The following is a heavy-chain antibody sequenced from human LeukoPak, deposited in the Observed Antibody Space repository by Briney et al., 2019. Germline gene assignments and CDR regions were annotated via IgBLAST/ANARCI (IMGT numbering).Heavy chain of an antibody. CDR2: ISHTGST. J-gene: IGHJ4*02. D-gene: IGHD1-7*01. Sequence: SQTLSLTCTVFGGSVSSADSHWGWIRQYPGKGLEWIGYISHTGSTSYNPTLKSRVMISRDSSKNQFSLMLTSVTAADTAVYYCVGAVTGTLLYDYWGQGTLVTVSS. CDR1: GGSVSSADSH. V-gene: IGHV4-31*03. CDR3: VGAVTGTLLYDY.